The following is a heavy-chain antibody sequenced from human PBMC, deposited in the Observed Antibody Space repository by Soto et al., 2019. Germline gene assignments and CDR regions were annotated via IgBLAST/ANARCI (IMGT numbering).Heavy chain of an antibody. Sequence: QVQLVQSGAEVKKPGASVKVSCKASGYTFTSYYMHWVRQAPGQGLEWMGIINPSGGSTSYAQKFQGRVTMTRDTSTSTVYMELSSLRSEDTAVYYCERDRGGSSGWYRDFDYWGQGTLVTVSS. CDR1: GYTFTSYY. CDR2: INPSGGST. D-gene: IGHD6-19*01. V-gene: IGHV1-46*01. J-gene: IGHJ4*02. CDR3: ERDRGGSSGWYRDFDY.